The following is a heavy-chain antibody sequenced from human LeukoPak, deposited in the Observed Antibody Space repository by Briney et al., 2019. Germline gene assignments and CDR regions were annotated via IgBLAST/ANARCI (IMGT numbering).Heavy chain of an antibody. V-gene: IGHV3-7*03. Sequence: SGGSLRLSCAASGFMFSSYWMSWVRQAPGKGLEWVANIKQDGSEKYYVDSVKGRFTISRDNAKNSLYLQMNSLRAEDTAVYYCARGFYPDRTMIVVVVDYWGQGTLVTVSS. D-gene: IGHD3-22*01. CDR3: ARGFYPDRTMIVVVVDY. J-gene: IGHJ4*02. CDR2: IKQDGSEK. CDR1: GFMFSSYW.